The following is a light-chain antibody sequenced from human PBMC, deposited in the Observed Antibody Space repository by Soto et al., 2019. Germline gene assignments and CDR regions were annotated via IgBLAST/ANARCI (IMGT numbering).Light chain of an antibody. V-gene: IGKV3-20*01. CDR3: QHYGTTPWT. Sequence: ETVLTQSPGTLSLSPGERVTLSCRASQSVCSRCLAWYQQKPGQSPRLLIYGASTRATGIPDRFSGSGSGADFTLTISRLEPEDFAVYYCQHYGTTPWTFGQRTKVGIK. CDR2: GAS. CDR1: QSVCSRC. J-gene: IGKJ1*01.